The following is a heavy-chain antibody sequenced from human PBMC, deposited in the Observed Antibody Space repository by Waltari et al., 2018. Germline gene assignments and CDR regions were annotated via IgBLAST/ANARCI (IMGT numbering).Heavy chain of an antibody. CDR2: ISGAGTGA. Sequence: EVQLLESGGGLIQPGGSLRLSCAASGLRFSTTSMTWVRQVPGKGLGWVSSISGAGTGAYYAESIKGRFTISRDNARNTLSLQMNSLRAEDTALYYCATFKGDHWGQGTLVTVSS. CDR1: GLRFSTTS. CDR3: ATFKGDH. J-gene: IGHJ4*02. V-gene: IGHV3-23*01. D-gene: IGHD3-3*02.